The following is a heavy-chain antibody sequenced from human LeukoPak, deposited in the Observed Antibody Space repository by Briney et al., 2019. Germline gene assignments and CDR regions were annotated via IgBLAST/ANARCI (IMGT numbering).Heavy chain of an antibody. CDR1: GFTFSSYA. CDR2: ISGSGGST. D-gene: IGHD3-22*01. CDR3: AKKAADYYDSSGYPRY. V-gene: IGHV3-23*01. J-gene: IGHJ4*02. Sequence: GGSLRLSCAASGFTFSSYAMSWVRQAPGKGLEWVSAISGSGGSTYYADSVKGRFTISRDNSKNTLYLQMNSLRAEDTAVYYCAKKAADYYDSSGYPRYWGQGTLVTVSP.